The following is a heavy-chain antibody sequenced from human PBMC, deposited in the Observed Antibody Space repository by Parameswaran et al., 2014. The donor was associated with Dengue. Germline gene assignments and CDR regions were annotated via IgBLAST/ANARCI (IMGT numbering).Heavy chain of an antibody. CDR2: IIPIFGTA. CDR3: ARVPDWYFDL. V-gene: IGHV1-69*01. J-gene: IGHJ2*01. Sequence: RLVRQAPGQGLEWMGGIIPIFGTANYAQKFQGRVTITADESTSTAYMELSSLRSEDTAMYYCARVPDWYFDLWGRGTLVTVSS.